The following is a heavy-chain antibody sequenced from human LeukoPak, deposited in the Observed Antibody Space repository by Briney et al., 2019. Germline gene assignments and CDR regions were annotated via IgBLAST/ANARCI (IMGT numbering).Heavy chain of an antibody. CDR3: ARGHYGGNRYFDI. V-gene: IGHV1-8*01. D-gene: IGHD4-23*01. J-gene: IGHJ4*02. Sequence: GASVKVSCKASGYTFRSYEINWVRQAPGQGLEWVGWIHPNSGKTGYAQKFQGRVIMTRDTSTETAFMELSSPKFDDTAIFYCARGHYGGNRYFDIWGQGTLVTVSS. CDR2: IHPNSGKT. CDR1: GYTFRSYE.